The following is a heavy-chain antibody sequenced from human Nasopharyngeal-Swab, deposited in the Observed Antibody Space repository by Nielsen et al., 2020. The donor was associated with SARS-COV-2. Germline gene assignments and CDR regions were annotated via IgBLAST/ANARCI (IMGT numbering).Heavy chain of an antibody. CDR1: GFTVSSNY. V-gene: IGHV3-53*01. CDR3: ARDRGGAALFSYYYYMDV. D-gene: IGHD6-6*01. J-gene: IGHJ6*03. Sequence: GVLKISCAASGFTVSSNYMSWVRQAPGKGLEWVSVIYSGGSTYYADSVKGRFTISRDNSKNTLYLQMNSLRAEDTAVYYCARDRGGAALFSYYYYMDVWGKGTTVTVSS. CDR2: IYSGGST.